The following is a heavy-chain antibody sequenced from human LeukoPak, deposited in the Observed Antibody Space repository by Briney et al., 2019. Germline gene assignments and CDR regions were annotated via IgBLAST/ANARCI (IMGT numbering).Heavy chain of an antibody. V-gene: IGHV4-59*01. CDR3: ARVGTYGSGSYLSWLDY. CDR1: GGSISSYY. D-gene: IGHD3-10*01. CDR2: IYYSGST. Sequence: SETLSLTCTVSGGSISSYYWSWIRQPPGKGLEWIGYIYYSGSTNYNPSLKSRVTISVDTSKNQFSLKLSPVTAADTAVYYCARVGTYGSGSYLSWLDYWGQGTLVTVSS. J-gene: IGHJ4*02.